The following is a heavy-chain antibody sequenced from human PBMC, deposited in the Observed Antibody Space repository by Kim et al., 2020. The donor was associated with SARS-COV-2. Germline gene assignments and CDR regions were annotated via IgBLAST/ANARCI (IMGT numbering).Heavy chain of an antibody. CDR3: AKDKWGSSWFLDS. J-gene: IGHJ4*02. Sequence: YAASVKGGFTISRDNSHNTVYLQMNSLRTEDTAVYYCAKDKWGSSWFLDSWGQGTLVTVSS. V-gene: IGHV3-30*02. D-gene: IGHD6-13*01.